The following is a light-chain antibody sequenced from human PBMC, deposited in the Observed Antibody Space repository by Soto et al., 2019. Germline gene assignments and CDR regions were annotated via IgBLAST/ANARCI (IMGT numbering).Light chain of an antibody. V-gene: IGKV1-5*03. CDR2: KAS. J-gene: IGKJ1*01. Sequence: DIQVTQSPSTLSGSVGDIVTITCRASQTISSWLAWYQHKPGKAPKLLLSKASTLKSGVPSRFSGSGSGTQVTLTISSLQPDDFATCYCQRYNSYSEAFGRGTKVELK. CDR1: QTISSW. CDR3: QRYNSYSEA.